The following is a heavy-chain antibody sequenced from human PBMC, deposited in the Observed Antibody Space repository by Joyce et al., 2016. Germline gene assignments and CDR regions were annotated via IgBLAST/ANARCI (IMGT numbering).Heavy chain of an antibody. Sequence: QVQLVQSGAEVKKPGASVKVSCKASGYTFTSYDINWVRLATGQGLEWMGWMNPNSGNTGSAQKFQGRVTMTRNTSRSTAYMELSSLRSEDTAVYYCARERNFGDLSFDPWGQGTLVTVSS. CDR2: MNPNSGNT. CDR1: GYTFTSYD. V-gene: IGHV1-8*01. J-gene: IGHJ5*02. CDR3: ARERNFGDLSFDP. D-gene: IGHD4-17*01.